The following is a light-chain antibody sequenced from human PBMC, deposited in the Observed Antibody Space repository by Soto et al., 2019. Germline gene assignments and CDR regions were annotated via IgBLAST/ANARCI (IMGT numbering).Light chain of an antibody. CDR1: QSVNGG. V-gene: IGKV3-11*01. Sequence: EIVLTQSPATLSLSPGERVTLSCRASQSVNGGLAWYQQKPGQAPRLLIYDAFNRATGIPARFSASGSGTDFTVTISSLEPEDFAVYYCHQRSNWPPTCGGGTKVEIK. J-gene: IGKJ4*01. CDR3: HQRSNWPPT. CDR2: DAF.